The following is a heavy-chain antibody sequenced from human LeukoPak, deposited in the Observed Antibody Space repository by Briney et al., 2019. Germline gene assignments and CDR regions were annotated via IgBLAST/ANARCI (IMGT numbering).Heavy chain of an antibody. D-gene: IGHD3-22*01. CDR1: GYSFTSYG. CDR3: AKEDYYDSSGADY. Sequence: ASVTVSCKASGYSFTSYGISWVRQAPGQGLEWMGWISAYNGNTNYAQKLQGRVTMTTDTSTSTAYMELRSLRFDDTAVYYCAKEDYYDSSGADYWGQGTLVTVSS. V-gene: IGHV1-18*01. J-gene: IGHJ4*02. CDR2: ISAYNGNT.